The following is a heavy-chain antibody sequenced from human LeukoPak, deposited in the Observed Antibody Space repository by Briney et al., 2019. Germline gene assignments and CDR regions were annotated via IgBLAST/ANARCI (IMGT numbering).Heavy chain of an antibody. CDR1: GFTFSDHY. J-gene: IGHJ4*02. CDR2: TRKRTNSYTT. V-gene: IGHV3-72*01. CDR3: TRTASCGGVCYRHFDY. Sequence: GGSLRLSCAASGFTFSDHYMDWVRQAPGKGLEWVGRTRKRTNSYTTEYAASVKGRFTVSRDDSKNSLYLQMNSLKTEDTAVYYCTRTASCGGVCYRHFDYWGQGALVTVSS. D-gene: IGHD2-21*01.